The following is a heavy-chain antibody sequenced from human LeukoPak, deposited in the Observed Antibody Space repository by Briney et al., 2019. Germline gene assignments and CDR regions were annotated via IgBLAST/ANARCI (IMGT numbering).Heavy chain of an antibody. CDR2: FYPGDSDT. Sequence: GESLKISCKGSGYSFASYWIGWVRQMRGKGLDWMGIFYPGDSDTTYSPSFQGQVTISADKSISTAYLQWSSLKASDTAMYYCARRAHLGDNYFDYWGQGTLVTVSS. V-gene: IGHV5-51*01. J-gene: IGHJ4*02. D-gene: IGHD3-9*01. CDR1: GYSFASYW. CDR3: ARRAHLGDNYFDY.